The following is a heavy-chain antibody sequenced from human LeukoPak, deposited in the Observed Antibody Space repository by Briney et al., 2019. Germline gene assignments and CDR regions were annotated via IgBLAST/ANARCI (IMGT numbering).Heavy chain of an antibody. Sequence: GGSLRLSCAASGFTFSSYWMHWVRQAPGKGLVWLSRINSDGYSISYADSVEGRFTISRDNAKNTLYLQMNSLRAEDTAMYYCARGIAVAGTDYWGQGTLVTVSS. CDR2: INSDGYSI. CDR1: GFTFSSYW. CDR3: ARGIAVAGTDY. D-gene: IGHD6-19*01. V-gene: IGHV3-74*01. J-gene: IGHJ4*02.